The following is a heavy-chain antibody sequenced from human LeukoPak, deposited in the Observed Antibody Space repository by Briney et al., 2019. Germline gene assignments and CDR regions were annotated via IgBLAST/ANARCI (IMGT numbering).Heavy chain of an antibody. J-gene: IGHJ5*02. Sequence: SETLSLTCTFSGGSISSGSYYWGWIRQPPGKGLEWIGSIYSGGSTYYNPSLKSRVTISVDTSKNQFSLKLSSMTAADTAVYYCARGGLYCSGGSCYSRWFDPWGQGTLVTVSS. V-gene: IGHV4-39*01. CDR3: ARGGLYCSGGSCYSRWFDP. CDR2: IYSGGST. CDR1: GGSISSGSYY. D-gene: IGHD2-15*01.